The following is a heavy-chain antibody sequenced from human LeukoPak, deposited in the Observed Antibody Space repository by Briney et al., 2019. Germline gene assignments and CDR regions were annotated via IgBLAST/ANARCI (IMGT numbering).Heavy chain of an antibody. D-gene: IGHD3-10*01. J-gene: IGHJ4*02. CDR1: GGSISSGDYP. CDR3: ARGFYGSGSLFDY. Sequence: PSETLSLTCAVFGGSISSGDYPWSWIRQPPGKGLEWIGYIFHTGHTSYNPSLKSRVTISVDMSKNQLSLKLSSVTAADTAVYYCARGFYGSGSLFDYWGQGTLVTVSS. V-gene: IGHV4-30-2*01. CDR2: IFHTGHT.